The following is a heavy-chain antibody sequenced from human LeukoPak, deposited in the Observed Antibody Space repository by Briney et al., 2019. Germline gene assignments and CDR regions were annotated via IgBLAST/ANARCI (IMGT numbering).Heavy chain of an antibody. CDR1: GFTFSSYS. V-gene: IGHV3-48*01. CDR2: ISISSSTI. D-gene: IGHD5-12*01. J-gene: IGHJ4*02. CDR3: AREIWWRFDH. Sequence: GGSLRLSCAASGFTFSSYSMNWVRQAPGKGLEWVSYISISSSTIYYADSVKGRFTISRDNAKNSLFLQMNSLRAEDTAVYYCAREIWWRFDHWGQGSLVTVSS.